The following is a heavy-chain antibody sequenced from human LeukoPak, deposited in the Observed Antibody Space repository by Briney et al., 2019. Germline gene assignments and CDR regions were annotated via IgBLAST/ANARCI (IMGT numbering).Heavy chain of an antibody. J-gene: IGHJ4*02. Sequence: QPGGSLRLSCAASGFTFDDYAMHWVRQAPGKGLEWVALISGDGGSTYYADSVKGRFTISRDNSKNSLYLQMNSLRAEDTAVYYCARSAQLNRPVGVVVVVPDYWGQGTLVTVSS. V-gene: IGHV3-43*02. CDR3: ARSAQLNRPVGVVVVVPDY. D-gene: IGHD2-15*01. CDR1: GFTFDDYA. CDR2: ISGDGGST.